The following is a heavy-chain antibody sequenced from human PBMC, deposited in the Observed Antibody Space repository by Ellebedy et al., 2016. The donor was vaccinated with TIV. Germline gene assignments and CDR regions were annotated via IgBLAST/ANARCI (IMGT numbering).Heavy chain of an antibody. J-gene: IGHJ4*02. CDR1: GYTFTSYG. CDR3: ARDRVNYYDSSGTDY. CDR2: ISAYNGNT. V-gene: IGHV1-18*04. D-gene: IGHD3-22*01. Sequence: AASVKVSCKASGYTFTSYGISWVRQAPGQGLEWMGWISAYNGNTNYAQKLQGRVTMTTDTSTSTAYMELRSLRSDDTAVYYCARDRVNYYDSSGTDYWGQGTLVTVSS.